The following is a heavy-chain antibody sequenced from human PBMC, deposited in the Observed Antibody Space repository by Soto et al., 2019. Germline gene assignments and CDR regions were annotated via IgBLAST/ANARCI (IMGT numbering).Heavy chain of an antibody. Sequence: ASVKVSCKASGYTFTSYAMHWVRQAPGQRLEWMGWINAGNGNTKYSQKFQGRVTITRDTSASTAYMELSSLRSEDTAVYYCAARGCSGGSCPNSNWFDLWGQGTLVTVSS. CDR1: GYTFTSYA. CDR2: INAGNGNT. J-gene: IGHJ5*02. CDR3: AARGCSGGSCPNSNWFDL. V-gene: IGHV1-3*01. D-gene: IGHD2-15*01.